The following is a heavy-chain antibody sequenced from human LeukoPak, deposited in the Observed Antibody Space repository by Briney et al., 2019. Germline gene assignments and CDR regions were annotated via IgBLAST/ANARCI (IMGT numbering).Heavy chain of an antibody. J-gene: IGHJ4*02. CDR2: ISSTSTDI. D-gene: IGHD3-10*01. V-gene: IGHV3-21*05. CDR3: ARRGPYFDY. Sequence: GGSLRLSCTASGFIFSNHGMNWVRQAPGKGLEWISYISSTSTDIYYVDSVKGRFTISRDNAKNSVYLQMNSLGAEDTAIYCCARRGPYFDYWGQGILVTVSS. CDR1: GFIFSNHG.